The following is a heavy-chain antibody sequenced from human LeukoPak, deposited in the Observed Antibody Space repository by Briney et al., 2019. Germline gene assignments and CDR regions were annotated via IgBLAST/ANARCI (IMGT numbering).Heavy chain of an antibody. V-gene: IGHV3-33*01. CDR3: ARSIAVAGRGFDY. D-gene: IGHD6-19*01. Sequence: PGGFLRLSCAASGFTFSSYGMHWVRQAPGKGLEWVAVIWYDGSNKYYADSVKGRFTISRDNSKNTLYLQMNSLRAEDTAVYYCARSIAVAGRGFDYWGQGTLVTVSS. CDR1: GFTFSSYG. CDR2: IWYDGSNK. J-gene: IGHJ4*02.